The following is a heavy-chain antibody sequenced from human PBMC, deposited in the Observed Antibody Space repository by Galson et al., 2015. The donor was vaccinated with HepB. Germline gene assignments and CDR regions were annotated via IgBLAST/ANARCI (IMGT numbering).Heavy chain of an antibody. CDR2: ISWDGGTT. J-gene: IGHJ3*02. CDR3: TKDSDDAFDM. V-gene: IGHV3-43*01. CDR1: GFAFDDYT. D-gene: IGHD2-21*02. Sequence: SLRLSCAASGFAFDDYTMHWVRQAPGKGLEWVSLISWDGGTTYFADSVKGRFNISRDNSKNSLYLQMNSLTTEDTATYYCTKDSDDAFDMWGQGTMVSVSS.